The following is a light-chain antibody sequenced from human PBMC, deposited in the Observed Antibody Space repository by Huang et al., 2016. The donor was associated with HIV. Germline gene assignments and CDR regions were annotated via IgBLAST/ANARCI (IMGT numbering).Light chain of an antibody. V-gene: IGKV3-11*01. CDR2: DAS. CDR1: QSVSSF. J-gene: IGKJ5*01. Sequence: EIVLTQSPAPLSLSPGERATLSCRASQSVSSFLAWYQQKPGQAPRLLIHDASNRAPGIPARFSGSGSGTDFTLTISCLEPEDFAIYYCQQRNNWITFGQGTRLEIK. CDR3: QQRNNWIT.